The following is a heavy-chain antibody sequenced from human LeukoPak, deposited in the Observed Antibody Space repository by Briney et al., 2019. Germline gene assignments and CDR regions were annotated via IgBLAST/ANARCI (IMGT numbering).Heavy chain of an antibody. V-gene: IGHV4-38-2*02. CDR1: GYSISSGYY. CDR2: IYHSGST. D-gene: IGHD4-23*01. J-gene: IGHJ4*02. Sequence: SETLSLTCTVSGYSISSGYYWGWIRQPPGKGLEWIGSIYHSGSTYYSPSLKSRVTISVDTSKNQFSLKLSSVTAADTAVYYCARLQTPLIDYWGQGTLVTVSS. CDR3: ARLQTPLIDY.